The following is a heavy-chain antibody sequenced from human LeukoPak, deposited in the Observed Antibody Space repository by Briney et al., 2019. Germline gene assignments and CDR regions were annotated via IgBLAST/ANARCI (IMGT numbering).Heavy chain of an antibody. Sequence: PGGSLRLSCAASGFTFSSYAMSWVRQAPGKGLEWVSAISGSGGSTYYADSVKGRFTISRDNSKNTLYLQMNSLRAEDTAVYYCAKMASWVVRGENRQFDYWGQGTLATVSS. CDR2: ISGSGGST. CDR3: AKMASWVVRGENRQFDY. V-gene: IGHV3-23*01. D-gene: IGHD3-10*01. J-gene: IGHJ4*02. CDR1: GFTFSSYA.